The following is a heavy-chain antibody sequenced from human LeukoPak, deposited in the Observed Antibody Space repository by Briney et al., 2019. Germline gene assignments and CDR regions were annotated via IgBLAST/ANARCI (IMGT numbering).Heavy chain of an antibody. Sequence: GGSLRLSCAASGFTFDDYAMHWVRQAPGKGPEWVANIKQDGSEKYYVDSVKGRFTISRDNVKNSLYLQMNSLRTEDTAVYYCALKPSGPYYFGYWGQETLVTVSS. D-gene: IGHD3-10*01. CDR1: GFTFDDYA. J-gene: IGHJ4*02. CDR3: ALKPSGPYYFGY. V-gene: IGHV3-7*01. CDR2: IKQDGSEK.